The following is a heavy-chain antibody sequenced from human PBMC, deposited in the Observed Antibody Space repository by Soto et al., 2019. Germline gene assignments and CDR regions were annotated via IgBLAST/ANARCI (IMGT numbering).Heavy chain of an antibody. J-gene: IGHJ5*02. CDR1: GFTFSSYA. V-gene: IGHV3-23*01. CDR3: AKVLAAMDLPGWFDP. D-gene: IGHD5-18*01. Sequence: EVQLLESGGGFVQPGGSLRLSCAASGFTFSSYAMSWVRQAPGKGLEWVSAISGGGGSTYYADSVKGRFTISRDNSKNTLYLQMISLRAEDTAVYYCAKVLAAMDLPGWFDPWGQGTLVTVSS. CDR2: ISGGGGST.